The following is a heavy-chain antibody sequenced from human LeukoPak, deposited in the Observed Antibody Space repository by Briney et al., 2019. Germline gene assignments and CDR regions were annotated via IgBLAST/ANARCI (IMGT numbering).Heavy chain of an antibody. CDR3: ARSSVVVAANGAFDI. V-gene: IGHV4-61*02. CDR2: IYTSGST. CDR1: GGSISSGGYY. Sequence: PSQTLTLTCRVSGGSISSGGYYWSWIRQPAGKGLEWIGRIYTSGSTNYNPSLKSRVTMSVDTSKNQFSLKLSSVTAADTAVYYCARSSVVVAANGAFDIWGQGTMVTVSS. D-gene: IGHD2-15*01. J-gene: IGHJ3*02.